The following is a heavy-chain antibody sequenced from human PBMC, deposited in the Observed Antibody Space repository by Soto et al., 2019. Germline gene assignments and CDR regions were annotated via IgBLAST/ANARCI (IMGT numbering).Heavy chain of an antibody. CDR3: ARGDSSSWWGYFDY. CDR2: IYYSGST. J-gene: IGHJ4*02. D-gene: IGHD6-13*01. CDR1: GGSISSSSYY. Sequence: SETLSLTCTVSGGSISSSSYYWGWIRQPPGKGLEWIGCIYYSGSTYYNPSLKSRVTISVDTSKNQFSLKLSSVTAADTAVYYCARGDSSSWWGYFDYWGQGTLVTVSS. V-gene: IGHV4-39*01.